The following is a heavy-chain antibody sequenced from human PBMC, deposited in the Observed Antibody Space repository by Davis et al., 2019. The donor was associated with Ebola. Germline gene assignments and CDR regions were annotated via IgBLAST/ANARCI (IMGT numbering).Heavy chain of an antibody. Sequence: GESLKISCAASGFMFSSYWMSWVRQAPGKGLEWVANIKQDGGDKYYADSVKGRFTISRDNSKNTLYLQMNSLRAEDTAVYYCAKDYFDYWGQGTLVTVSS. V-gene: IGHV3-7*01. CDR1: GFMFSSYW. CDR3: AKDYFDY. J-gene: IGHJ4*02. CDR2: IKQDGGDK.